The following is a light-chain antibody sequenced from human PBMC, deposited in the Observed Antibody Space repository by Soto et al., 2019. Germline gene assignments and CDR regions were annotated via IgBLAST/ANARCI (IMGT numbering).Light chain of an antibody. CDR2: DAT. CDR1: TGAVTNYHY. Sequence: QAVVTQEPSLTVSPGGTVTLTCGSSTGAVTNYHYRHWFRQRPGQAPRTLIYDATDKPPWTPVRLSGSLLGDKAALTLSGAQPEDEAEYYCLLSFSGAPVFGLGTKVTVL. V-gene: IGLV7-46*01. CDR3: LLSFSGAPV. J-gene: IGLJ1*01.